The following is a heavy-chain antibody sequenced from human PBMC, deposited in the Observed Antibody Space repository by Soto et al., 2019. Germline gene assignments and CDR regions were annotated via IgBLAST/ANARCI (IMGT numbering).Heavy chain of an antibody. CDR3: ARGGGGNYDIFSGYYSYSSSWYDY. J-gene: IGHJ4*02. CDR1: GGSISSYY. CDR2: IYYSGST. V-gene: IGHV4-59*01. Sequence: SETLSLTCTVSGGSISSYYWSWIRQPPGKGLEWIGYIYYSGSTNYNPSLKSRVTISVDTSKNQFSLKLSSVTAADTAVYYCARGGGGNYDIFSGYYSYSSSWYDYWGQGTLVTVSS. D-gene: IGHD3-9*01.